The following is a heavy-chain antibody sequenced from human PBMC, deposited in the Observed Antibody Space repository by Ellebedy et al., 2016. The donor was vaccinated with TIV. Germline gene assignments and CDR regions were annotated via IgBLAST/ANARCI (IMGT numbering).Heavy chain of an antibody. V-gene: IGHV3-23*01. J-gene: IGHJ4*02. Sequence: PGGSLRLSCVASGFTFSSNAMSWVRQAPGKGLGWVSSLSASGGSTYYADSVKGRFTTSRDNAKNTLYLEMSRLTDEDTAIYYCVRGSNDWYGMDYWGQGILVTVSS. CDR2: LSASGGST. D-gene: IGHD6-19*01. CDR3: VRGSNDWYGMDY. CDR1: GFTFSSNA.